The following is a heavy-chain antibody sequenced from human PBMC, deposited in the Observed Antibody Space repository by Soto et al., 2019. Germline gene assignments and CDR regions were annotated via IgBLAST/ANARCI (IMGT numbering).Heavy chain of an antibody. CDR3: ARGRDSSGYYYAPDY. J-gene: IGHJ4*02. V-gene: IGHV4-31*03. D-gene: IGHD3-22*01. CDR1: GGSISSGGYY. CDR2: IYYSGST. Sequence: QVQLQESGPGLVKPSQTLSLTCTVSGGSISSGGYYWSWIRQHPGKALEWIGYIYYSGSTYYNPSLKSRVTISVDTSKNQFCLKLSSVTAADTAVYYCARGRDSSGYYYAPDYWGQGTLVTVSS.